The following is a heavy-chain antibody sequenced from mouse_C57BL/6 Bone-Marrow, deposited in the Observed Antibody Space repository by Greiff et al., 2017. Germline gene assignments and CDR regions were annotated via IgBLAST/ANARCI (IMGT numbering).Heavy chain of an antibody. J-gene: IGHJ3*01. CDR3: TRDGYYDWVWCAY. CDR1: GYTFTSYW. CDR2: IDPYDSYT. D-gene: IGHD2-3*01. Sequence: QVQLQQPGAELVMPGASVKLSCKASGYTFTSYWMHWVKQRPGKGLEWIGEIDPYDSYTNYNQNFKGKSTLTVDKSYSTAYMQLSSLTSEDSAVYYCTRDGYYDWVWCAYWGQGTLVTVSA. V-gene: IGHV1-69*01.